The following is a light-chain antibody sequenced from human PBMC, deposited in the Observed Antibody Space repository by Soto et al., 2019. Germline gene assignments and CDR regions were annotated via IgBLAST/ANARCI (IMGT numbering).Light chain of an antibody. CDR1: SSDGGGYNY. V-gene: IGLV2-14*01. CDR2: DVS. J-gene: IGLJ2*01. CDR3: SSYTSSSTLGV. Sequence: QSALTQPASVSGSPGQSITISCTGTSSDGGGYNYVSWYQQHPGKAPKPMIYDVSNRPSGVSNRFSGSKSGNTASLTISGLQAEDEADYYCSSYTSSSTLGVFGGGTKLTVL.